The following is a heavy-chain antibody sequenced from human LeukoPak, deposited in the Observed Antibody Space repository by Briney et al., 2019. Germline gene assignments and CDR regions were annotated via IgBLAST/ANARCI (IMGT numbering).Heavy chain of an antibody. J-gene: IGHJ4*02. CDR2: IIPIFGTA. CDR3: AWGEVGGSSSVDY. D-gene: IGHD6-6*01. V-gene: IGHV1-69*05. Sequence: GASVKVSCKASGGTFSSYAISWVRQAPGQGLEWMGRIIPIFGTANYAQKFQGRVTITTDESTSTAYMELSSLRSEDTAVYYCAWGEVGGSSSVDYWGQGTLVTVSS. CDR1: GGTFSSYA.